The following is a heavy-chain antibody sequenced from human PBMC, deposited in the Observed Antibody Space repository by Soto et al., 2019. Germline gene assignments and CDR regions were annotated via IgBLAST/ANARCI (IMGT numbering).Heavy chain of an antibody. V-gene: IGHV1-69*13. CDR3: ARGRIAAALFDLYYGMDV. Sequence: SVKVSCKASGGTFSSYAISWVRQAPVQGLEWMGGIIPIFGTANYAQKFQGRVTITADESTSTAYMELSSLRSEDTAVYYCARGRIAAALFDLYYGMDVWGQGTTVTVSS. D-gene: IGHD6-13*01. J-gene: IGHJ6*02. CDR1: GGTFSSYA. CDR2: IIPIFGTA.